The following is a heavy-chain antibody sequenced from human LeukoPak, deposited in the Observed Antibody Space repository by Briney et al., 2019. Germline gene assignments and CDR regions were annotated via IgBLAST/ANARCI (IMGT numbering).Heavy chain of an antibody. J-gene: IGHJ4*02. CDR3: ARSSGSWAFDF. V-gene: IGHV4-30-2*01. CDR2: TPHGGST. D-gene: IGHD1-26*01. CDR1: GGSLSSGACS. Sequence: SETLSLTCAVSGGSLSSGACSWSWIRRPPGTGLEWIGYTPHGGSTHYNPSLQSRVTMSMDRSKNQISLTLTSVTAADTAVYYCARSSGSWAFDFWGRGTLVTVSS.